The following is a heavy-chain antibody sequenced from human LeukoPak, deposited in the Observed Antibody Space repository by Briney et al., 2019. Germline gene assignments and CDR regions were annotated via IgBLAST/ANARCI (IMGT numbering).Heavy chain of an antibody. CDR1: GFTFSSYG. CDR2: IKQDGSEK. V-gene: IGHV3-7*01. D-gene: IGHD2/OR15-2a*01. CDR3: ARDESRIHNY. Sequence: GGSLRLSCAASGFTFSSYGMHWVRQAPGKGLEWVANIKQDGSEKYYVDSVKGRFTISRDNAKNSLYLQMNSLRAEDTAVYYCARDESRIHNYWGQGTLVIVSS. J-gene: IGHJ4*02.